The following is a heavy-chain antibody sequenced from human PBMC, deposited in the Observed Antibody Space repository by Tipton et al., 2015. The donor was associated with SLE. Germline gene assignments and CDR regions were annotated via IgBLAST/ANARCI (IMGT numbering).Heavy chain of an antibody. D-gene: IGHD6-13*01. J-gene: IGHJ4*02. CDR3: ARGYHSSSWGEGDY. V-gene: IGHV4-61*02. Sequence: TLSLTCTVSGGSISSSSYYWGWIRQPPGKGLEWIGRIYTSGSTNYNPSLKSRVTISVDTSKNQFSLKLSSVTAADTAVYYCARGYHSSSWGEGDYWGQGTLVTVSS. CDR1: GGSISSSSYY. CDR2: IYTSGST.